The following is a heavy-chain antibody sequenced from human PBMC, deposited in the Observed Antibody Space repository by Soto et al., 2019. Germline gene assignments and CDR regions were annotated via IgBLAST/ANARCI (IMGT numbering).Heavy chain of an antibody. J-gene: IGHJ6*03. CDR3: ARLPGADYSNYDDYYYYYYMDV. CDR2: IYYSGST. V-gene: IGHV4-39*01. D-gene: IGHD4-4*01. CDR1: GGSISSSSYY. Sequence: SETLSLTCTVSGGSISSSSYYWGWIRQPPGKGLEWIGSIYYSGSTYYNPSLKSRVTISVDTSKNQFSLKLSSVTAADTAVYYCARLPGADYSNYDDYYYYYYMDVWGKGTTVTVSS.